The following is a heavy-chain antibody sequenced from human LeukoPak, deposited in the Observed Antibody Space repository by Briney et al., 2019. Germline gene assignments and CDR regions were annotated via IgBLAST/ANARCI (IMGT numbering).Heavy chain of an antibody. Sequence: PGGSLRLSCAASGFTFSSYWMSWVRQAPGRGLEWVAVISYDGNKKYYADSVKGRFTISRDNSKNTLYLQMNTLRAEDTAVYYCAKPPDWYCSSPSCHFAAPFDYWGQGTLVTVSS. CDR1: GFTFSSYW. CDR2: ISYDGNKK. D-gene: IGHD2-2*01. V-gene: IGHV3-30*18. CDR3: AKPPDWYCSSPSCHFAAPFDY. J-gene: IGHJ4*02.